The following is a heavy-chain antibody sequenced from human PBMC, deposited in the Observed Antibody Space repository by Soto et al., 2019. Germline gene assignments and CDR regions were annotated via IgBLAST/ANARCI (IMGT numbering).Heavy chain of an antibody. J-gene: IGHJ6*02. CDR1: GGSMSGYY. Sequence: SETRSLTCTVSGGSMSGYYWSWIRHPPGKGLEWIGYMYKTGSTVYNPSFKSRVTISVDTSKNQFSLKLNSVTAADTAVYYCARDLWGYCGTDCYPLDVWGQGTTVTVS. V-gene: IGHV4-59*01. CDR2: MYKTGST. CDR3: ARDLWGYCGTDCYPLDV. D-gene: IGHD2-21*02.